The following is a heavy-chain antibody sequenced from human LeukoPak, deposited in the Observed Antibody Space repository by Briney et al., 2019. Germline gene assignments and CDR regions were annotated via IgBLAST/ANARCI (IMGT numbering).Heavy chain of an antibody. D-gene: IGHD3-22*01. CDR2: IYYSGST. J-gene: IGHJ4*02. CDR1: GGSISSSSYY. V-gene: IGHV4-39*07. Sequence: PSETLSLTCTVSGGSISSSSYYWGWIRQPPGKGLEWIGSIYYSGSTYYNPSLKSRVTISVDTSKNQFSLKLSSVTAADTAVYYCASDFDSSGYYFYWGQGTLVTVSS. CDR3: ASDFDSSGYYFY.